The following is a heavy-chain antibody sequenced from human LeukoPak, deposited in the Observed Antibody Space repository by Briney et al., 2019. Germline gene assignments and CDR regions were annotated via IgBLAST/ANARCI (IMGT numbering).Heavy chain of an antibody. V-gene: IGHV3-15*07. D-gene: IGHD2-2*01. CDR3: TTHSIVVVPDFDY. Sequence: GGSLRLSCAASGLTFSSHWMHWVRQAPGKGLEWVGRIKSKTDGGTTDYAAPVKGRFTISRDDSKNTLYLQMNSLKTEDTAVYYCTTHSIVVVPDFDYWGQGTLVTVSS. CDR1: GLTFSSHW. CDR2: IKSKTDGGTT. J-gene: IGHJ4*02.